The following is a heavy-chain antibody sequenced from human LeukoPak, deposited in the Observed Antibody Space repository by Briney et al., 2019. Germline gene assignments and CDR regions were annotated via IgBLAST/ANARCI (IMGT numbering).Heavy chain of an antibody. CDR1: GFTFSSYA. CDR3: ATYGDYGYLDNYYFDY. D-gene: IGHD4-17*01. CDR2: ISYDGSNK. J-gene: IGHJ4*02. Sequence: GGSLRLSCAASGFTFSSYAMHWVRQAPGKGLEWVAVISYDGSNKYYADSVKGRFTISRDNSKNTLYLQTNSLRAEDTAVYYCATYGDYGYLDNYYFDYWGQGTLVTVSS. V-gene: IGHV3-30-3*01.